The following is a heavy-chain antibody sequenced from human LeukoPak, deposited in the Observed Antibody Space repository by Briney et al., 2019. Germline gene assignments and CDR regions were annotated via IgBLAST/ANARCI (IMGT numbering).Heavy chain of an antibody. J-gene: IGHJ4*02. V-gene: IGHV1-69*13. CDR1: GGTFISYA. CDR3: AARGIAVAGTFDY. D-gene: IGHD6-19*01. CDR2: IIPIFGTA. Sequence: ASVKVSCKASGGTFISYAISWVRQAPGQGLEWTGGIIPIFGTANYAQKFQGRVTITADESTSTAYMELSSLRSEDTAVYYCAARGIAVAGTFDYWGQGTLVTVSP.